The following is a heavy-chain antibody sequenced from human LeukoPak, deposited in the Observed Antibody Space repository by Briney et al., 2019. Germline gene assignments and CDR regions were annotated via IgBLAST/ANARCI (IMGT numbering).Heavy chain of an antibody. CDR1: AFTFNNAW. CDR3: TTCLLAYSFDY. J-gene: IGHJ4*02. CDR2: IKRKTNGGTK. Sequence: PGGSLTLSCAAAAFTFNNAWMSWVRQAPGKGLEWVQRIKRKTNGGTKDYAAPVKGRFTISRDDSKNTLYLQMHSLKTKGTAVYSCTTCLLAYSFDYWGQGTLVTVSS. D-gene: IGHD2-15*01. V-gene: IGHV3-15*01.